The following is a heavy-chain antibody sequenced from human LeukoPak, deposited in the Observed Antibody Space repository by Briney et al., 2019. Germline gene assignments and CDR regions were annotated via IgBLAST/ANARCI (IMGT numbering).Heavy chain of an antibody. Sequence: GGTLRLSCAASGFTFSTYAMSWVRQAPGKGLEWVSAISGSGGSTCYADSVKGRFTISRDNSKNTLYLQMNSLRAEDTAVYYCARENSGSYYQFDYWGQGTLVTVSS. CDR1: GFTFSTYA. CDR2: ISGSGGST. CDR3: ARENSGSYYQFDY. V-gene: IGHV3-23*01. D-gene: IGHD1-26*01. J-gene: IGHJ4*02.